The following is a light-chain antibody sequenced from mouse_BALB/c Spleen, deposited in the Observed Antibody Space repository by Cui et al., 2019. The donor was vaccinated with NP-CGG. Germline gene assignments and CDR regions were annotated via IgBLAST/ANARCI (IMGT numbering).Light chain of an antibody. CDR3: VLWYSNHWV. J-gene: IGLJ1*01. V-gene: IGLV1*01. Sequence: AVVTQEPALTTSPGETVTLTCRSSTGAVTTSNYANWVQEKPDHLFTGLIGGTNNRAPGVPARFSGSLTGDKAALTITGAQTEDEAIYFCVLWYSNHWVFGGGTKLTVL. CDR2: GTN. CDR1: TGAVTTSNY.